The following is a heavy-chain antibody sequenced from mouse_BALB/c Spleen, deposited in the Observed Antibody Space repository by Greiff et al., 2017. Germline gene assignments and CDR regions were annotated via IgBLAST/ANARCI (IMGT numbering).Heavy chain of an antibody. CDR3: AREGPPFAD. V-gene: IGHV3-6*02. CDR2: ISYDGSN. D-gene: IGHD3-3*01. CDR1: GYSITSGYY. J-gene: IGHJ3*01. Sequence: VQLQQSGPGLVKPSQSLSLTCSVTGYSITSGYYWYWIRQFPGNKLEWMGYISYDGSNNYNPSLKNRISITRDTSKNQCFLKLNSVTTEDTATYDCAREGPPFADWGQGTLVTVSA.